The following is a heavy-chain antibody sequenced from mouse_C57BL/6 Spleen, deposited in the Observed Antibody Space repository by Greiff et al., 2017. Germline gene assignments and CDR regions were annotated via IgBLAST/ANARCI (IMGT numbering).Heavy chain of an antibody. CDR1: GYNFTSYW. Sequence: QVQLQQPGAELVRPGTSVKLSCKASGYNFTSYWMHWVKQRPGQGLEWIGVIDPSDSYTNYNQKFKGKATLTVDTSSSTAYMQLRSLTSEDSAVYYCARCSSYYAMDYWGQGTSVTVSS. V-gene: IGHV1-59*01. CDR3: ARCSSYYAMDY. CDR2: IDPSDSYT. D-gene: IGHD1-1*01. J-gene: IGHJ4*01.